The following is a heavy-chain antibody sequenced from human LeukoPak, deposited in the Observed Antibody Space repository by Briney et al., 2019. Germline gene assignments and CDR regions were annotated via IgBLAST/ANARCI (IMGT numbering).Heavy chain of an antibody. Sequence: PSETLSLTCAVYGGSFSGYYWSWIRQPPGKGLEWIGEINHSGSTNYNPSLKSRVTISVDTSKNQFSLKLSSVTAADTAVYYCARNPPSLGWDIVVVPAANDYWGQGTLVTVSS. CDR2: INHSGST. CDR1: GGSFSGYY. V-gene: IGHV4-34*01. CDR3: ARNPPSLGWDIVVVPAANDY. J-gene: IGHJ4*02. D-gene: IGHD2-2*01.